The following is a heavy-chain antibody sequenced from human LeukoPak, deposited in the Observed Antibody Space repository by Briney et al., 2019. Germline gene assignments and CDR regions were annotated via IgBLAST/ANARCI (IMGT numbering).Heavy chain of an antibody. Sequence: SVTVSCKASGGTFSSYAISWVRPAPGQGLEWMGGIIPIFGTANYAQKFQGRVTITTDESTSTAYMELSSLRSEDTAVYYCARGGYSSSWDYYYYMDVWGKGTTVTVSS. J-gene: IGHJ6*03. CDR2: IIPIFGTA. V-gene: IGHV1-69*05. D-gene: IGHD6-13*01. CDR3: ARGGYSSSWDYYYYMDV. CDR1: GGTFSSYA.